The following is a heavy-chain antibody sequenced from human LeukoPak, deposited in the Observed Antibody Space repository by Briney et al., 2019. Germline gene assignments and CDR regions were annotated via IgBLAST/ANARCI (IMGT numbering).Heavy chain of an antibody. CDR1: GYTFTGYY. J-gene: IGHJ5*02. V-gene: IGHV1-2*02. D-gene: IGHD4-17*01. CDR2: INPNSGGT. CDR3: ARGASGVYTVTTSWFDP. Sequence: GASVKVSCKASGYTFTGYYVHWVRQAPGQGLEWMGWINPNSGGTNYAQKFQGRVTMTRDTSISTAYMELSRLRSDDTAVYYCARGASGVYTVTTSWFDPGGQGTLVTVSS.